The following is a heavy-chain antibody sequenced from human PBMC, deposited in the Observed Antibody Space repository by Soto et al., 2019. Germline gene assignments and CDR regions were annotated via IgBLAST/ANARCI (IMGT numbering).Heavy chain of an antibody. J-gene: IGHJ5*01. D-gene: IGHD2-15*01. Sequence: QVQLVQSGDEVKTPGASVKVSCKPSGYTFTDYHIHWVRQAPGQGLECMGWINANNGGAGPAQKFQGRLTVTRDTSSSTVYMELTNLRAYDTAGYFCAREGASDSLAPKNSRSDTWGYGTRVTVSS. CDR2: INANNGGA. V-gene: IGHV1-2*02. CDR3: AREGASDSLAPKNSRSDT. CDR1: GYTFTDYH.